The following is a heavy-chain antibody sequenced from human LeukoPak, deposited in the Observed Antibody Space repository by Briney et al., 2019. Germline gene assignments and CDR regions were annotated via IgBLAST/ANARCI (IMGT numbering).Heavy chain of an antibody. V-gene: IGHV3-48*03. CDR2: ISSSASTI. CDR3: ARDPVGYYYAMDV. D-gene: IGHD4-23*01. CDR1: GFTFRDYE. J-gene: IGHJ6*02. Sequence: GGSLRLSCAASGFTFRDYEMNWVRQAPGKGLEWVSYISSSASTIYYAYSVKGRFTISRDSAKKSVYLQMNSLRAEDTAIYYCARDPVGYYYAMDVWGQGTTVTVSS.